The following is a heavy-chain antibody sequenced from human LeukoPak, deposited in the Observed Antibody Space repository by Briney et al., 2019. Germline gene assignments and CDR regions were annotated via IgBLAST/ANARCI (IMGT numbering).Heavy chain of an antibody. D-gene: IGHD1-26*01. CDR2: ISYDGSNK. J-gene: IGHJ4*02. V-gene: IGHV3-30-3*01. CDR3: AGPLGGSYFELDY. CDR1: GFTFSSYA. Sequence: PGGSLRLSCAASGFTFSSYAMHWVRQAPGKGLGWVAVISYDGSNKYYADSVKGRFTISRDNSKTTLYLQMNSLRAEDTAVYYCAGPLGGSYFELDYWGQGTLVTVSS.